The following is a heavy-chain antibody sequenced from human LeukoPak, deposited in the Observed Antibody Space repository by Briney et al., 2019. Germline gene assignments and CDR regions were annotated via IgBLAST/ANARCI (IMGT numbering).Heavy chain of an antibody. D-gene: IGHD4-17*01. CDR3: AREPYGDYGNDY. J-gene: IGHJ4*02. CDR2: LNNDGSST. Sequence: GGSLRPSCAASGFTFSRYWMHWVRQAPGKGLVWVSRLNNDGSSTSYADSVKGRFTISRDNAKNTLYLQMNSLRAEDTAVYYCAREPYGDYGNDYWGQGTLVTVSS. CDR1: GFTFSRYW. V-gene: IGHV3-74*01.